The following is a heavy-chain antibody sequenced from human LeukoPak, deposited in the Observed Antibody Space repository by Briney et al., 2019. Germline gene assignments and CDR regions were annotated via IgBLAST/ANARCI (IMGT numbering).Heavy chain of an antibody. CDR1: GYTFTSYG. V-gene: IGHV1-18*01. Sequence: ASVKVSFKASGYTFTSYGISWVRQAPGQGLEWMGWISAYNGNINYAQKFQGRVTLTTDTSTSTVYMELRSLRSDDTAVYYCSREGPTGEFLGDYWGQGTLVTVSS. D-gene: IGHD1-1*01. J-gene: IGHJ4*02. CDR3: SREGPTGEFLGDY. CDR2: ISAYNGNI.